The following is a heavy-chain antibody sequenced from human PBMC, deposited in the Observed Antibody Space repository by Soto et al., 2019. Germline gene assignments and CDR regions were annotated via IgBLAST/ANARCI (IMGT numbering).Heavy chain of an antibody. CDR2: IYHTGDT. V-gene: IGHV4-38-2*01. CDR3: ARCFDYTYDY. D-gene: IGHD5-12*01. CDR1: SYSISSGYY. J-gene: IGHJ4*02. Sequence: SETLSLTCAVSSYSISSGYYWGWIRQPPGKGLEWIGSIYHTGDTYYNPSLMSRIIISVDASKNQFFLRLDSVTAADTAVYYCARCFDYTYDYWGQGTLVTVSS.